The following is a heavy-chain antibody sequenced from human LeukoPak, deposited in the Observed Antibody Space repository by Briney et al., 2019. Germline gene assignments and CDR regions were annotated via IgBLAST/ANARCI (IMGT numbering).Heavy chain of an antibody. Sequence: SLRLSCAASGFTFDDYAMHWVRQAPGKGLEWVSGISWDSGSIGYADSVKGRFTISRDNAKNSLYLQMNSLRAEDTALYYCAKDLTPGYSGYDLDYWGQGTLVTVSS. V-gene: IGHV3-9*01. CDR3: AKDLTPGYSGYDLDY. J-gene: IGHJ4*02. D-gene: IGHD5-12*01. CDR1: GFTFDDYA. CDR2: ISWDSGSI.